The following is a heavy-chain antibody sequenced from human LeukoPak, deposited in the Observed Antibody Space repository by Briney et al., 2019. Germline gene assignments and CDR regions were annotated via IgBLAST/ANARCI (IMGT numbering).Heavy chain of an antibody. CDR1: GFTFSSYA. J-gene: IGHJ3*01. D-gene: IGHD6-13*01. CDR3: AKGTGRQQLAIDAFDV. V-gene: IGHV3-23*01. CDR2: ISGSGGST. Sequence: GGSLRLSCAASGFTFSSYAMSWVRQAPGKGLEWVSAISGSGGSTCYADSVKGRFTISRDNSKNTLYLQMNSLRAEDTAVYYCAKGTGRQQLAIDAFDVWGQGTMVTVSS.